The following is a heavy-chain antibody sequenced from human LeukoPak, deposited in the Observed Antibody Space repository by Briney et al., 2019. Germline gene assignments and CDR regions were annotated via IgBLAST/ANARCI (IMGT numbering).Heavy chain of an antibody. D-gene: IGHD3-22*01. CDR3: AKAYYDSSGYYYFDY. J-gene: IGHJ4*02. CDR1: GFTLSSYA. CDR2: ISGSGGST. V-gene: IGHV3-23*01. Sequence: GGSLRLSCAASGFTLSSYAMSWVRQAPGKGLEWVSAISGSGGSTYYADSVKGRFTISRDNSKNTLYLQMNSLRAVDTAVYYCAKAYYDSSGYYYFDYWGQGTLVTVSS.